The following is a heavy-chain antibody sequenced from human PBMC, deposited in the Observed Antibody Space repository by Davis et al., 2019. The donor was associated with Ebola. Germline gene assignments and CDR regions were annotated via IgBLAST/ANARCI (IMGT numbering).Heavy chain of an antibody. CDR1: GFIFSNYG. V-gene: IGHV3-21*04. Sequence: PGGSLRLSCAASGFIFSNYGMNWVRQAPGKGLEWVSSISSSSYYIYYADSLKGRFTISRDNSKNTLYLQMNSLRVEDTAVYYCAKPIVGTYFDGFDIWGQGTLVTVSS. CDR3: AKPIVGTYFDGFDI. J-gene: IGHJ3*02. CDR2: ISSSSYYI. D-gene: IGHD3-3*01.